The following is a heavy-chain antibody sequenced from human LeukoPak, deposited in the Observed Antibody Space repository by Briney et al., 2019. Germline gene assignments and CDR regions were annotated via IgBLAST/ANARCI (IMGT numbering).Heavy chain of an antibody. CDR1: GFTFSNYG. J-gene: IGHJ4*02. Sequence: GGSLRLSCAASGFTFSNYGMHWVRQVPGNGLEWVAVISYDGNNKYYADSVKGRFTISRDNSESTLYLQMDSLRPEDTAMYYCAKSGPYHDIAYWGQGTLVTVSS. V-gene: IGHV3-30*18. D-gene: IGHD3-9*01. CDR3: AKSGPYHDIAY. CDR2: ISYDGNNK.